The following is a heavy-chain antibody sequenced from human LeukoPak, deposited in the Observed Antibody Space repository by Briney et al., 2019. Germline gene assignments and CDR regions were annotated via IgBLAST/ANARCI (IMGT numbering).Heavy chain of an antibody. Sequence: ETLSLTCTVSGGSISSYYWSWIRQPPGKGLEWIGYIYYSGSTNYNPSLKSRVTISVDTSKNQFSLKLSSVTAVDTAVYYCARDYYDSSGYALDAFDIWGQGTMVTVSS. CDR2: IYYSGST. CDR3: ARDYYDSSGYALDAFDI. CDR1: GGSISSYY. V-gene: IGHV4-59*01. D-gene: IGHD3-22*01. J-gene: IGHJ3*02.